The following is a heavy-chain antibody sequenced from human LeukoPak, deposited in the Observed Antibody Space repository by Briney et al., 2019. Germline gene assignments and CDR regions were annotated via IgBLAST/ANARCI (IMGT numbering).Heavy chain of an antibody. CDR3: ARGWGPY. CDR1: GFTFSSYS. CDR2: ISTSSSYI. J-gene: IGHJ4*02. D-gene: IGHD3-16*01. V-gene: IGHV3-21*04. Sequence: GGSLRLSCAASGFTFSSYSMNWVRQAPGKGLEWVSSISTSSSYINYADSVKGRFTISRDNSKNTLYLQMNSLRAEDTAVYYCARGWGPYWGQGTLVTVSS.